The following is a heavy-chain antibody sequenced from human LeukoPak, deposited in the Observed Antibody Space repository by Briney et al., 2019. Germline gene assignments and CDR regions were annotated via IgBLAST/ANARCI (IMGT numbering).Heavy chain of an antibody. CDR2: ISGSTTTI. Sequence: GGSLRLSCAASGLTFSDYYMTWIRQAPGKGLEWLSYISGSTTTIYYADSVKGRFAISRDNARSSLYLQMNSLRAEDTAVYYCGRDRGYSYGLDAFDIWGQGTMVTVSS. V-gene: IGHV3-11*01. J-gene: IGHJ3*02. D-gene: IGHD5-18*01. CDR3: GRDRGYSYGLDAFDI. CDR1: GLTFSDYY.